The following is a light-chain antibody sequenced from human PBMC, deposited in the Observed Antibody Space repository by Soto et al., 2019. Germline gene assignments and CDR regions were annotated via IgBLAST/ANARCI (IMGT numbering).Light chain of an antibody. CDR1: QSVSNNY. CDR2: GAS. CDR3: QQYGSLGT. J-gene: IGKJ1*01. Sequence: EIVLTQSPGTLSLSPGERATLSCRASQSVSNNYLAWYQQKPGQAPRLLIYGASNRATGIPDRFSGSGSGTDFTLTISRLEPEDFAVYYCQQYGSLGTFGQGIKVDIX. V-gene: IGKV3-20*01.